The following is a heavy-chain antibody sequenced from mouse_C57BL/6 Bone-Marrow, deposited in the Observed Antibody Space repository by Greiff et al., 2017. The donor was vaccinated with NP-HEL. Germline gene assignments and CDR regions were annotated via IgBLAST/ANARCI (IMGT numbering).Heavy chain of an antibody. CDR3: ARFDGYYVAMDY. CDR1: GYTFTDYY. J-gene: IGHJ4*01. Sequence: QVQLKESGAELVRPGASVKLSCKASGYTFTDYYINWVKQRPGQGLEWIARIYPGSGNTYYNEKFKGKATLTAEKSSSTAYMQLSSLTSEDSAVYFCARFDGYYVAMDYWGQGTSVTVSS. CDR2: IYPGSGNT. D-gene: IGHD2-3*01. V-gene: IGHV1-76*01.